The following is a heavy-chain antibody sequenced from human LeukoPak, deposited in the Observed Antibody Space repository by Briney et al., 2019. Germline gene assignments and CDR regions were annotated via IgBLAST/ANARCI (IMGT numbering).Heavy chain of an antibody. CDR2: IHRSGTT. V-gene: IGHV4-38-2*02. J-gene: IGHJ5*02. CDR3: ARHRICSGGSCYSENWFDP. Sequence: TTSETLSLTCIVSGYSINNGYYWGWIRQPPGEGLEWIGSIHRSGTTFQNPSLKSRVTISVDTSKNQFSLKLSSVTAADTAVYYCARHRICSGGSCYSENWFDPWGQGTLVTVSS. D-gene: IGHD2-15*01. CDR1: GYSINNGYY.